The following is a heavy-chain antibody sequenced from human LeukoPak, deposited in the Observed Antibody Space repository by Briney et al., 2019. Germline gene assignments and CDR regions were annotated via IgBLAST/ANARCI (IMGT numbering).Heavy chain of an antibody. CDR2: INPHSGGT. V-gene: IGHV1-2*07. Sequence: ASVKVSCKASGYTFTSYGISWVRQAPGQGLEWMGWINPHSGGTSYAHKFQGRVTMTRDTSISTAYMELSRLRSDDTAVYYCASPSFESGSYYYFDYWGQGTLVTVSS. CDR3: ASPSFESGSYYYFDY. CDR1: GYTFTSYG. D-gene: IGHD1-26*01. J-gene: IGHJ4*02.